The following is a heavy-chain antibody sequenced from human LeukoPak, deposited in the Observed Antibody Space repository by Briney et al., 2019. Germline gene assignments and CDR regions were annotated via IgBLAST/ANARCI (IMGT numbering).Heavy chain of an antibody. CDR3: ARHGGPGYDILTGYYTLSY. CDR1: VGSISGYN. D-gene: IGHD3-9*01. CDR2: VSYSGGT. V-gene: IGHV4-59*08. J-gene: IGHJ4*02. Sequence: SESLSLTCTVSVGSISGYNWGGSRERPRGGLEWGGYVSYSGGTTYNPSLKSRVTISVDPSKNQFSLKLSSVTAAATAVYYCARHGGPGYDILTGYYTLSYWGQGTLVTVSS.